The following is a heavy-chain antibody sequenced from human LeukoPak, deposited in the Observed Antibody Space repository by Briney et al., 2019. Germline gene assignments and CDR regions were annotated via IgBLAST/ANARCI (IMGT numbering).Heavy chain of an antibody. CDR3: ARDLRGYSYYYGMDV. V-gene: IGHV1-46*01. J-gene: IGHJ6*02. D-gene: IGHD5-12*01. CDR1: GYTFTSYY. CDR2: INPSGGST. Sequence: GASVKVSCKASGYTFTSYYMHWVRQAPGHGLEWMGIINPSGGSTSYAQKFQGRVTMTRDTSTSTVYMELSSLRSEDTAVYYCARDLRGYSYYYGMDVWGQGTTVTVSS.